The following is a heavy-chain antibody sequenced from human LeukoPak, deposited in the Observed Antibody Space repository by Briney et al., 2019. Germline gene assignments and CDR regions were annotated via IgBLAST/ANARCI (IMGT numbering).Heavy chain of an antibody. CDR2: MFSSGST. V-gene: IGHV4-4*07. Sequence: SETLSLTCTVSGGSISSYHWSWIRQPAGKGLELIGRMFSSGSTNYNPSLKSRVTMSVDSSKNQFSLRLSSVTAADTAVYYCARSQGWNDAWFDPWGQGTLIIVSS. CDR3: ARSQGWNDAWFDP. CDR1: GGSISSYH. D-gene: IGHD1-1*01. J-gene: IGHJ5*02.